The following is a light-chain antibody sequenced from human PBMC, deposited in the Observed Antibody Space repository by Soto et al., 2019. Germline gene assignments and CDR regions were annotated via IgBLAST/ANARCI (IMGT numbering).Light chain of an antibody. V-gene: IGLV2-14*01. Sequence: QSALTQPASVSGSPGQSITISCTGTSSDVGGYNYVSWYQQHPGKAPKLMIYEVSNRPSGVSNRFSGSKSGNTASLTISGLQAADEADYYCSSYTSSSTRDVFGTGTKLTVL. CDR3: SSYTSSSTRDV. J-gene: IGLJ1*01. CDR1: SSDVGGYNY. CDR2: EVS.